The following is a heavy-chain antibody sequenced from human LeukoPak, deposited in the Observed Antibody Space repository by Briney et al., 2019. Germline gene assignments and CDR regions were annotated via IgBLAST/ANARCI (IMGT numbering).Heavy chain of an antibody. V-gene: IGHV3-48*03. CDR1: GFTFSSYE. D-gene: IGHD3-10*01. Sequence: PGGSLRLSCAASGFTFSSYEMNWVRQAPGKGLEWVSYISSSGITIYYADSVKGRFTTSRDNAKNSLNLQMNSLRAEDTAVYYCASSITMVRVFDYWGQGTLVTVSS. CDR3: ASSITMVRVFDY. J-gene: IGHJ4*02. CDR2: ISSSGITI.